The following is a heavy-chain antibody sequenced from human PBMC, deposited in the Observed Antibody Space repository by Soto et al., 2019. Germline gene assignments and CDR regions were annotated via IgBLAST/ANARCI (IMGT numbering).Heavy chain of an antibody. Sequence: QLQLQESGSGLVKPSQTLSLTCAVSGGSISSGGYSWSWIRQPPGKGREWIGYIYHSGSTYYNPSLTSRVTISVDRSKNQFSLKLSSVTAADTAVYYCAGLGGYYDSSGSNAFDIWGQGTMVTVSS. V-gene: IGHV4-30-2*01. CDR2: IYHSGST. CDR3: AGLGGYYDSSGSNAFDI. CDR1: GGSISSGGYS. D-gene: IGHD3-22*01. J-gene: IGHJ3*02.